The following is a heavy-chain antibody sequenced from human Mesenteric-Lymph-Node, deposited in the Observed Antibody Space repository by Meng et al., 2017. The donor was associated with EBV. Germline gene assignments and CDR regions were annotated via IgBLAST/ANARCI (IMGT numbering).Heavy chain of an antibody. D-gene: IGHD2-8*01. CDR1: AGSVSSGSYY. CDR3: AREIVRNWFDP. J-gene: IGHJ5*02. CDR2: IHYGGAT. V-gene: IGHV4-61*01. Sequence: QVQLQESGPGRVKPSETLSLLGTVSAGSVSSGSYYWSWSRQPPGKGLEWIGYIHYGGATNYNPSLSGRVTISIDTPKNQFSLKLSSVTAADTAVYYCAREIVRNWFDPWGQGTLVTVSS.